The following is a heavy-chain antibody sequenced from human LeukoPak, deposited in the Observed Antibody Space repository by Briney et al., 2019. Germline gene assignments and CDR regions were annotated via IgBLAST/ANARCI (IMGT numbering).Heavy chain of an antibody. J-gene: IGHJ6*02. CDR2: INTNTGNP. D-gene: IGHD3-10*01. Sequence: ASVKVSCKASGYTFTSYAMNWVRQAPGQGLEWMGWINTNTGNPTYAQGFTGRFVFSLDTSVSTAYLQISSLKAEDTAVYYCARNRGGLAHYYYYGMDVWGQGTTVAVS. CDR1: GYTFTSYA. V-gene: IGHV7-4-1*02. CDR3: ARNRGGLAHYYYYGMDV.